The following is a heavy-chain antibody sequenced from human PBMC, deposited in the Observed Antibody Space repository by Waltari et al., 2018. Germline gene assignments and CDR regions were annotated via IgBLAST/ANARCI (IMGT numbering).Heavy chain of an antibody. V-gene: IGHV4-59*01. Sequence: QVQLQESGPGLVKPSETLSLTCTVSGGSISSYYCSWIRQPPGKGLEWIGYIYYSGSTNYNPSLKSRVTISVDTSKNQFSLKLSSVTAADTAVYYCARDGYSYGYDYYYGMDVWGQGTTVTVSS. J-gene: IGHJ6*02. D-gene: IGHD5-18*01. CDR1: GGSISSYY. CDR3: ARDGYSYGYDYYYGMDV. CDR2: IYYSGST.